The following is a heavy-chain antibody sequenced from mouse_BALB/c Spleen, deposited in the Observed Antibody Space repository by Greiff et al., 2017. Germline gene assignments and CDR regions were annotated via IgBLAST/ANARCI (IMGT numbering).Heavy chain of an antibody. CDR2: INPGSGGT. CDR1: GYAFTNYL. CDR3: ARQGTFDY. J-gene: IGHJ2*01. Sequence: VKLMESGAELVRPGTSVKVSCKASGYAFTNYLIEWVKQRPGQGLEWIGVINPGSGGTNYNEKFKGKATLTADKSSSTAYMQLSSLTSDDSAVYFCARQGTFDYWGQGTTLTVSS. V-gene: IGHV1-54*01.